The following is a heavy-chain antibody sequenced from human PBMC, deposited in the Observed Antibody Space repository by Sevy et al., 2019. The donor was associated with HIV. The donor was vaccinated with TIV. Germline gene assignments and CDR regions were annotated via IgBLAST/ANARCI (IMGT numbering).Heavy chain of an antibody. D-gene: IGHD2-2*01. CDR3: ARGRGCSSTSCTYYYYYYMDV. V-gene: IGHV3-7*01. Sequence: GGSLRLSCAASGFTFSDSWMTWVRQGPGKGLEWVANINQAGSDKYYVDSVRGRFTISRDNAKNSLYLQMNSLRVEDTAVYYCARGRGCSSTSCTYYYYYYMDVWGKGTTVTVSS. CDR1: GFTFSDSW. J-gene: IGHJ6*03. CDR2: INQAGSDK.